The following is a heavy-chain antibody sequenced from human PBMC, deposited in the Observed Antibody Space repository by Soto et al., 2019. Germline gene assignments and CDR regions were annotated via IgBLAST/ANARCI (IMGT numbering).Heavy chain of an antibody. CDR2: IDGSGTTK. CDR3: SRCFGRFNY. D-gene: IGHD3-10*01. V-gene: IGHV3-48*03. Sequence: EVQLLESGGGLVQPGGSLRLSCGVSGFTFNDFEMNWVRQAPGKGLEWLAYIDGSGTTKKYADSVRGRLTISRDNPNTSLFLRMSSRSAADAAIYYSSRCFGRFNYWGQGSLVSVSS. CDR1: GFTFNDFE. J-gene: IGHJ4*02.